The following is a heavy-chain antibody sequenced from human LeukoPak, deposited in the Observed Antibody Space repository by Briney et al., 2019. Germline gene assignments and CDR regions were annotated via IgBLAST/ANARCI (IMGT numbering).Heavy chain of an antibody. J-gene: IGHJ4*02. CDR3: ARGVPAAIGVDYFDY. CDR1: GYTFTNYY. V-gene: IGHV1-46*01. CDR2: INPGGDNT. D-gene: IGHD2-2*02. Sequence: ASVKVSCKASGYTFTNYYIHWVRQAPGQGLEWMGLINPGGDNTDYAQNFQGRVTMTRDTSTSTVYMGLSSLRSEDTAVYYCARGVPAAIGVDYFDYWGQGTLVTVSS.